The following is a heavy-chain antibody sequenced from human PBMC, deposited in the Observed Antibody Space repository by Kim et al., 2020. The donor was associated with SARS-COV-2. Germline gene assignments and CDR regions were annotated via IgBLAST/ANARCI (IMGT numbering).Heavy chain of an antibody. D-gene: IGHD3-10*01. CDR3: ARGLTPSTYGSGSYPLVP. V-gene: IGHV4-59*09. Sequence: KSRVTISVDTSKNQFSLKLSSVTAADTAVYYCARGLTPSTYGSGSYPLVPWGQGTLVTVSS. J-gene: IGHJ5*02.